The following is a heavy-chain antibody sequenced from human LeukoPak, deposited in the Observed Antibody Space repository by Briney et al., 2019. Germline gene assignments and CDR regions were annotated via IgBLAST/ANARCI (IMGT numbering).Heavy chain of an antibody. CDR1: GGSISSYY. CDR2: IYHSGST. J-gene: IGHJ4*02. CDR3: ARDTGDLPFDY. Sequence: SETLSLTCTVSGGSISSYYWSWIRQPPGKGLEWIGYIYHSGSTYYNPSLKSRVTISVDRSKNQFSLKLSSVTAADTAVYYCARDTGDLPFDYWGQGTLVTVSS. V-gene: IGHV4-59*12. D-gene: IGHD7-27*01.